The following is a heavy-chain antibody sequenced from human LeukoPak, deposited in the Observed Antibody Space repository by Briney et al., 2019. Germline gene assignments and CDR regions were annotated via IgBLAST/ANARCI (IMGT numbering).Heavy chain of an antibody. CDR3: AKGELHFNTCSFDY. D-gene: IGHD1-26*01. J-gene: IGHJ4*02. V-gene: IGHV3-30*18. Sequence: PGTSLRLSCAASGFTFSSGMHWVRQAPGKGLEWVAVISYDGNHKYYGDSVKGRFTISRDNSRNTLYLQMDSLKTEDTVVYYCAKGELHFNTCSFDYWGQGTLVTVSS. CDR1: GFTFSSG. CDR2: ISYDGNHK.